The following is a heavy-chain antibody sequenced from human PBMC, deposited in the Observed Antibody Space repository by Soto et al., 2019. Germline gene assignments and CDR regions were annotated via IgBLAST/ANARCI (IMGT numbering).Heavy chain of an antibody. Sequence: ASVKVSCKASGYTFTSFYMHWVRQGPGQGLEWMGIINPSGTTTDYAQKFQGRVTMTRDTSTSTYYMELSSLTSEDTAVYYCAKPKIPRHSYYGMEDWGPGTAGTVSS. CDR3: AKPKIPRHSYYGMED. CDR1: GYTFTSFY. CDR2: INPSGTTT. V-gene: IGHV1-46*01. J-gene: IGHJ6*02.